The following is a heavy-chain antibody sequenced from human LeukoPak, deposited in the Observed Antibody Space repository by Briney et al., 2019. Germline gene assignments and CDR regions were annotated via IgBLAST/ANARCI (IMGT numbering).Heavy chain of an antibody. Sequence: GGSLRLSCAASGFTVSSNYMSWVRQAPGKGLEWVSVIYSGGSTYYADSVKGRFTISRDNSKNTLYLQMNSLRAEDTAVYYCARFAVHRRLTVAGQFGLDYWGQGTLVTVSS. CDR3: ARFAVHRRLTVAGQFGLDY. J-gene: IGHJ4*02. V-gene: IGHV3-66*01. D-gene: IGHD6-19*01. CDR1: GFTVSSNY. CDR2: IYSGGST.